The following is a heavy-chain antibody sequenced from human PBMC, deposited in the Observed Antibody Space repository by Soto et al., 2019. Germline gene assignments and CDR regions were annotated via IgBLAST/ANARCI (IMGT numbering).Heavy chain of an antibody. V-gene: IGHV3-49*03. Sequence: GGSLRLSCTASGFTFGDYAMSWFRQAPGKGLEWVGFIRSKAYGGTTEYAASVKGRFTISRDDSKSIAYLQMNSLKTEDTAVYYCTRDRFDFWSGYIRTFNYYYMDVWGKGTTVTVSS. CDR2: IRSKAYGGTT. CDR3: TRDRFDFWSGYIRTFNYYYMDV. CDR1: GFTFGDYA. D-gene: IGHD3-3*01. J-gene: IGHJ6*03.